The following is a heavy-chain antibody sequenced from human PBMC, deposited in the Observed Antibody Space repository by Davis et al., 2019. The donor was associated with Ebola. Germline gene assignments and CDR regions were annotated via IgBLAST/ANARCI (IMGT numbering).Heavy chain of an antibody. V-gene: IGHV1-69*13. CDR3: AFPGGGLGYDFGYFYAMGV. D-gene: IGHD5-12*01. Sequence: AASVKVSCKASGGTFNNSAISWVRQPPGHGLEWMGGIITLFRTPHYAQKFQGRLTITADESTTTAYMALSSLRSEETAVYYCAFPGGGLGYDFGYFYAMGVWGQGTTVTVSS. J-gene: IGHJ6*02. CDR1: GGTFNNSA. CDR2: IITLFRTP.